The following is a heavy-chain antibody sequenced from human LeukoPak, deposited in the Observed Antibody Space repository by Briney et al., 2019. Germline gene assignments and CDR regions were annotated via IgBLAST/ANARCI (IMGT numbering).Heavy chain of an antibody. V-gene: IGHV3-7*03. CDR2: INHNGNVN. J-gene: IGHJ6*02. CDR1: GFTFSSYW. D-gene: IGHD3-16*01. CDR3: ARGGGLDV. Sequence: GGSLRLSCAASGFTFSSYWMDWARQALGKGLEWVASINHNGNVNYYVDSVKGRFTISRDNAKNSLYLQMSNLRAEDTAVYFCARGGGLDVWGQGATVTVSS.